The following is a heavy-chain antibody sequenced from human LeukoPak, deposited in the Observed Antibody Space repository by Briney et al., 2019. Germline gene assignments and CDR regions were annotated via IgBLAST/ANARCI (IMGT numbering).Heavy chain of an antibody. CDR3: ARHPGYYYYYMDV. CDR1: GASISSYY. CDR2: IYSSRS. Sequence: PSETLSLTCTVSGASISSYYWSWIRQPAGKGLEWIGRIYSSRSIYNPSLKSRVTISVDTSKNQFSLKVTSVTAADTAVYYCARHPGYYYYYMDVWGKGTTVTISS. V-gene: IGHV4-4*07. J-gene: IGHJ6*03.